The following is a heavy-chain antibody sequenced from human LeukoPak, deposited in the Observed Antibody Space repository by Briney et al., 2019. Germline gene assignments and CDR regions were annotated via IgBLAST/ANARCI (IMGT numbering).Heavy chain of an antibody. Sequence: PSETLSLTCTVSGGSISSYYWSWIRQPPGKGLEWIGYIYYSGSTNYNPSLKSRVTISVDTSKNQFSLKLSSVTAADTAVYYCARGRLSSSTPFFDYWGQGTLVTVSS. J-gene: IGHJ4*02. CDR1: GGSISSYY. D-gene: IGHD6-13*01. V-gene: IGHV4-59*01. CDR2: IYYSGST. CDR3: ARGRLSSSTPFFDY.